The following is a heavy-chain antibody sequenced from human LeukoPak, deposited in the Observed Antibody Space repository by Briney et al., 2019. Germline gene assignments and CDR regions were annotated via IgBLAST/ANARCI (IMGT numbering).Heavy chain of an antibody. J-gene: IGHJ4*02. V-gene: IGHV3-21*01. Sequence: GGSLRLSCAASGLGFSSFSFNWIRQAPGKGLEWVSSITPTTSYIYYADSVRGRFAISRENAKNSLYLQMNSLRAEDTAVYYCARLRRTSDSSGYYYYYDYWGQGTLVTVSS. D-gene: IGHD3-22*01. CDR1: GLGFSSFS. CDR3: ARLRRTSDSSGYYYYYDY. CDR2: ITPTTSYI.